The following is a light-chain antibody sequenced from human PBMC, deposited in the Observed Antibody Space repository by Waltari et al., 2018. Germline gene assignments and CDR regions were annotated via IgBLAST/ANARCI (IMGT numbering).Light chain of an antibody. V-gene: IGKV3-11*01. J-gene: IGKJ5*01. Sequence: EIVLTLSPATLSFSPGERATISCRASQSVSSYLAWYQQKPGQAPRFLSYDASNRATGTPARFSGSGSVTDFTLTISSREPEDFAVYYCQQRSNWPITIGQGTRLEIK. CDR1: QSVSSY. CDR2: DAS. CDR3: QQRSNWPIT.